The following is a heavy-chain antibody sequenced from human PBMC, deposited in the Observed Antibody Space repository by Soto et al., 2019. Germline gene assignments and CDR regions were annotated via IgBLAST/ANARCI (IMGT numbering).Heavy chain of an antibody. CDR3: ARGGYGEEIDY. J-gene: IGHJ4*02. V-gene: IGHV3-74*01. D-gene: IGHD4-17*01. CDR2: INSDGSST. CDR1: GFTFSSYW. Sequence: EVQLVESGGGLVQPGGSLRLSCAASGFTFSSYWMHWVRQAPGKGLVWVSRINSDGSSTSYADSVKGRFTISRDNAKNTLNLQMKSQIAEVSAVSYCARGGYGEEIDYWGQGTLVTVSS.